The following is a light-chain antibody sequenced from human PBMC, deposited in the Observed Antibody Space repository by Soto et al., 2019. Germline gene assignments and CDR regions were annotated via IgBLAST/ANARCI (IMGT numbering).Light chain of an antibody. CDR2: NTN. J-gene: IGLJ3*02. Sequence: QTVVTQEASLSVSPGTTVTLTCGLSSGSVSANYYPSWYQQTPGQAPRTLIYNTNTRSSGVPDRFSGSILGNKAALIITGAQADDESDYYCVLYMGSGIWVFGGGTKLTVL. V-gene: IGLV8-61*01. CDR3: VLYMGSGIWV. CDR1: SGSVSANYY.